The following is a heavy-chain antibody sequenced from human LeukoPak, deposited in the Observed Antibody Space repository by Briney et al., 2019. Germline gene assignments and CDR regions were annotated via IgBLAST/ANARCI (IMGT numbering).Heavy chain of an antibody. D-gene: IGHD1-26*01. CDR1: GFTFSSYS. CDR3: ARGTEGGSYFGMNFDY. CDR2: ISSSSSYI. Sequence: GGSLRLSCAASGFTFSSYSMNWVRQAPGKGLEWVSSISSSSSYIYYADSVKGRFTISRDNAKNSLYLQMNSLRAEDTAVYYCARGTEGGSYFGMNFDYWGQGTLVTVSS. V-gene: IGHV3-21*01. J-gene: IGHJ4*02.